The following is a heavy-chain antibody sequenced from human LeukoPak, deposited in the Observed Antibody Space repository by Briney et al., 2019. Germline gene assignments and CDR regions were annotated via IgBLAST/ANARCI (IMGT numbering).Heavy chain of an antibody. CDR1: GFTFSNAW. CDR2: IKSKTDGGTT. Sequence: PGGSLRLSCAASGFTFSNAWMSWVRQAPGKGLEWVVRIKSKTDGGTTDYAAPVKGRFTISRDDSKNTLYLQMNSLKTEDTAVYYCTTVEGSYYDILTGPGTFDYWGQGTLVTVSS. D-gene: IGHD3-9*01. CDR3: TTVEGSYYDILTGPGTFDY. V-gene: IGHV3-15*01. J-gene: IGHJ4*02.